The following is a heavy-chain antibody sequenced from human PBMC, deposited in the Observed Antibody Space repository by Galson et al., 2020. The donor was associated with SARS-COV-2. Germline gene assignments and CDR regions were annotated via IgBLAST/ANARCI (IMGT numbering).Heavy chain of an antibody. CDR2: IYYSGNT. J-gene: IGHJ6*02. CDR3: AKTHYEFWSGYYYCDGTDV. D-gene: IGHD3-3*01. V-gene: IGHV4-39*07. CDR1: GGSINSSSSY. Sequence: SETLSLTCTVSGGSINSSSSYWGWIRQPPGKGLEWIGNIYYSGNTYYNPSLESRVTISADTSKNQFSLNLSSVTAADTAVYYCAKTHYEFWSGYYYCDGTDVWGQGTTVTVAS.